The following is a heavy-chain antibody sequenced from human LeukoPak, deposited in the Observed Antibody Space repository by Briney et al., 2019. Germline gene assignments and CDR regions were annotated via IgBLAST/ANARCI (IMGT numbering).Heavy chain of an antibody. CDR3: ARDPSGYFNY. D-gene: IGHD3-22*01. J-gene: IGHJ4*02. CDR2: INHSGST. V-gene: IGHV4-34*01. CDR1: GGSFSGYY. Sequence: SETLSLTCAVYGGSFSGYYWSWIRQPPGKGLEWIGEINHSGSTNYNPSLKSRVTISVDTSKNQFSLRLSSVTAADTAVYYCARDPSGYFNYWGQGTLATVSS.